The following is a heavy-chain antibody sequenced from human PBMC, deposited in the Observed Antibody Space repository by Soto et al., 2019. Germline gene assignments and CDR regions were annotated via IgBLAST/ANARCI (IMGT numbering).Heavy chain of an antibody. D-gene: IGHD2-2*01. V-gene: IGHV3-30-3*01. CDR3: ARKRVPAAIAGVDYYYYYGMDV. CDR1: GFTFSSYA. Sequence: QVQLVESGGGVVQPGRSLRLSCAASGFTFSSYAMHWVRQAPGKGLEWVAVISYDGSNKHYADSVKGRFTISRDNSKNTLYLQINSLRDEDTAVYYCARKRVPAAIAGVDYYYYYGMDVWGQGTTVTVSS. J-gene: IGHJ6*02. CDR2: ISYDGSNK.